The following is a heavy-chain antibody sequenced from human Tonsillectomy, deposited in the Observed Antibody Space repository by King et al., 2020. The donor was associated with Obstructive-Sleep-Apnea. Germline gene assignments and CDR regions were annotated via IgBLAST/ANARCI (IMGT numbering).Heavy chain of an antibody. Sequence: VQLLESGGGLVKPGGSLRLSCAVSGFTFSNAWMNWVGQAPGKGVEVVVRLRRKRGGGTTDYAAPVKGRFTISGDDSKNTLYLQMNSLKTEDTAVYYCSGHYHLGQGTLVTVSS. D-gene: IGHD5-12*01. V-gene: IGHV3-15*01. CDR2: LRRKRGGGTT. CDR1: GFTFSNAW. J-gene: IGHJ5*02. CDR3: SGHYH.